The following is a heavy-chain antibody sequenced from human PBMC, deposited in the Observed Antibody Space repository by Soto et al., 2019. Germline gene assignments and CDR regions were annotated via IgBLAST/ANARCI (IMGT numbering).Heavy chain of an antibody. CDR1: GFTFSSYS. J-gene: IGHJ6*03. Sequence: GGSLRLSCAASGFTFSSYSMNWVRQAPGKGLEWVSSISSSSSYIYYADSVKGRFTISRDNAKNSLYLQMNSLRAEDTAVYYCAKSGWSGYYLAYYMDVWGKGTTVTVSS. CDR2: ISSSSSYI. D-gene: IGHD3-3*01. V-gene: IGHV3-21*01. CDR3: AKSGWSGYYLAYYMDV.